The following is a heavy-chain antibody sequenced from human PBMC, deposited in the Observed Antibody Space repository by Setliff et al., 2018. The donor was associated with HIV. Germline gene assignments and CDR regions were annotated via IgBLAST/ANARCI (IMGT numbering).Heavy chain of an antibody. CDR3: ARYKADSSGYYYSHYYYMDV. D-gene: IGHD3-22*01. Sequence: SVKVSCKASGGTFSSYAISWVRQAPGQGLEWMGGIIPILGIANYAQKFQGRVTITADKSTSTAYMELSSLRSEDTAVYYCARYKADSSGYYYSHYYYMDVWGKGTTVTVS. CDR1: GGTFSSYA. V-gene: IGHV1-69*10. J-gene: IGHJ6*03. CDR2: IIPILGIA.